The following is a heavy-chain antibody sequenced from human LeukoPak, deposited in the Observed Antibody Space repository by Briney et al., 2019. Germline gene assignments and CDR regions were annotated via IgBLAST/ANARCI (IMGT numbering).Heavy chain of an antibody. CDR3: ARGGYGYDDAFDI. CDR2: IYYSGST. V-gene: IGHV4-59*01. Sequence: KTSETLSLTCTVSGGSISSYYWSWIRQPPGKGLEWIGYIYYSGSTNYNPSLKSRVTISVDTSKNQFSLKLSSVTAADTAVYYCARGGYGYDDAFDIWGQGTMVTVSS. J-gene: IGHJ3*02. CDR1: GGSISSYY. D-gene: IGHD5-18*01.